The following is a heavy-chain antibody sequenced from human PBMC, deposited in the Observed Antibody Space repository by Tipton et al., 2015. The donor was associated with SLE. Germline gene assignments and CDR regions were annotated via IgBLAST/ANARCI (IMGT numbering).Heavy chain of an antibody. Sequence: SLRLSCAASGFTFSSYAMHWVRQAPGKGLEWVSGINWNGGSTGYADSVKGRFTISRDNAKNSLYLQMNSLRAEDTALYYCARDDPGGSRGYFDYWGQGTLVTVSS. CDR1: GFTFSSYA. D-gene: IGHD1-26*01. CDR2: INWNGGST. J-gene: IGHJ4*02. V-gene: IGHV3-20*04. CDR3: ARDDPGGSRGYFDY.